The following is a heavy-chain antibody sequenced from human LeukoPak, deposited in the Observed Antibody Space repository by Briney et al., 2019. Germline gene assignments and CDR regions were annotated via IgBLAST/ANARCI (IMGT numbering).Heavy chain of an antibody. CDR2: ISTNGGST. J-gene: IGHJ3*02. V-gene: IGHV3-64*01. CDR1: GFSFRKYA. CDR3: SRESTVIDAFDI. Sequence: GGSLRLSCAASGFSFRKYAMHWVRQAPGKGLESVSGISTNGGSTYHANSVKDRFTISRDNSKNTLYLQMSSLRTEDMAVYYCSRESTVIDAFDIWGQGTMVTVSS. D-gene: IGHD4-11*01.